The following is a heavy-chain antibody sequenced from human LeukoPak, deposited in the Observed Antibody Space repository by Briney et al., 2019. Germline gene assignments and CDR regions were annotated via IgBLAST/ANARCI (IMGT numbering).Heavy chain of an antibody. D-gene: IGHD3-10*01. V-gene: IGHV4-59*01. CDR1: GGSITNYY. Sequence: SETLSLTCTVSGGSITNYYWSWIRQPPGKGLEWIGYIHYSGSTKYKSSLKSRVTISVDTSKNQFSLKLNSVTAADTAVYYCARDPGTLLRGSRRGYDGNYYYMDVWGKGTTVTISS. CDR3: ARDPGTLLRGSRRGYDGNYYYMDV. CDR2: IHYSGST. J-gene: IGHJ6*03.